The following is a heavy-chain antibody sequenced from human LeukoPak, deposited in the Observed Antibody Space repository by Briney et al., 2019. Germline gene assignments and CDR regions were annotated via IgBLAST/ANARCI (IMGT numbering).Heavy chain of an antibody. J-gene: IGHJ4*02. D-gene: IGHD2-15*01. CDR2: IIPIFGTA. CDR1: GGTFSSYA. V-gene: IGHV1-69*13. Sequence: SVKVSCKASGGTFSSYANSWVRQAPGQGLEWMGGIIPIFGTANYAQKFQGRVTITADESTSTAYMELSSLRSEDTAVYYCARVDQLGYCSGGSCPTYFDYWGQGTLVTVSS. CDR3: ARVDQLGYCSGGSCPTYFDY.